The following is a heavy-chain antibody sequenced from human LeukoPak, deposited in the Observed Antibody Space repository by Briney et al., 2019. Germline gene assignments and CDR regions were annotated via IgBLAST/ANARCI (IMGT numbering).Heavy chain of an antibody. Sequence: PSETLSLTCAVSGGSINNYYWSWIRQPPGKGLEWIGYIYDSGSTNYNPSLQSRVTTSLDTSKNQVSLKLSSVTAADTAVYYCARGGDYYYDSSGYYYGDAFDIWGQGTMVTVSS. J-gene: IGHJ3*02. D-gene: IGHD3-22*01. V-gene: IGHV4-59*01. CDR2: IYDSGST. CDR3: ARGGDYYYDSSGYYYGDAFDI. CDR1: GGSINNYY.